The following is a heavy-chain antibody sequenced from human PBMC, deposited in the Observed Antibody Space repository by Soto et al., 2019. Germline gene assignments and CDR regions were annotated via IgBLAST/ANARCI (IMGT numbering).Heavy chain of an antibody. Sequence: SETLSLTCTVSGGSISSYYCSWIRQPPGKGLEWIGYIYYSGSTNYNPSLKSRVTISVDTSKNQFSLKLSSVTAADTAVYYCARNLGRVTIFGVVTNGNFDYWGQGTLVTAPQ. CDR1: GGSISSYY. J-gene: IGHJ4*02. CDR3: ARNLGRVTIFGVVTNGNFDY. CDR2: IYYSGST. D-gene: IGHD3-3*01. V-gene: IGHV4-59*01.